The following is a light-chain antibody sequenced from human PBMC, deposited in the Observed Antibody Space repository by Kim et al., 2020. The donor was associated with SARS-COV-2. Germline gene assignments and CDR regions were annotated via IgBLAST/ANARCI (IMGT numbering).Light chain of an antibody. V-gene: IGKV3-11*01. J-gene: IGKJ4*01. CDR1: QSVSSY. CDR3: QQRSNWPLT. Sequence: LAPGERATLSCRASQSVSSYLAWDQQKPGQAPRLLIYDASNRATGIPARFSGSGSGTDFTLTISSREPEDFAVYYCQQRSNWPLTFGGGTKVDIK. CDR2: DAS.